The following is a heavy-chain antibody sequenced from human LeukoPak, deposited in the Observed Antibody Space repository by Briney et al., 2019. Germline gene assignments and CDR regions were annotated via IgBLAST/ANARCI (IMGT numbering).Heavy chain of an antibody. V-gene: IGHV4-59*01. CDR3: ARDPPNYYGSGSYGDY. Sequence: SETLSLTCTVSGGSISSYYWSWIRQPPGKGLEWIGYIYYSGSTNYNPSLKSRVTISVDTSKNQFSLKLSSVTAADTAVYYCARDPPNYYGSGSYGDYWGQGTLVTVSS. CDR2: IYYSGST. CDR1: GGSISSYY. D-gene: IGHD3-10*01. J-gene: IGHJ4*02.